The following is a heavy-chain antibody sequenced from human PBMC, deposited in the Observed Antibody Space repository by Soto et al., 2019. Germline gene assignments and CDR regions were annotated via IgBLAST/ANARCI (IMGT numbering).Heavy chain of an antibody. J-gene: IGHJ6*02. D-gene: IGHD2-15*01. Sequence: ESGGGVVQPGRSLRLSCAASGFTFSSYGMHWVRQAPGKGLEWVAVISYDGSKKYYSDSVKGRFTISIDNSKNTLYLQMNSLRAEDTAVYYCARYCSGGSCYSYYYYGMDVWGQGTTVTVSS. CDR1: GFTFSSYG. CDR3: ARYCSGGSCYSYYYYGMDV. CDR2: ISYDGSKK. V-gene: IGHV3-30*03.